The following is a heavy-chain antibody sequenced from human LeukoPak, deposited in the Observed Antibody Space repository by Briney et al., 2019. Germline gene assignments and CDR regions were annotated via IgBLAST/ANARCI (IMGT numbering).Heavy chain of an antibody. D-gene: IGHD5-12*01. V-gene: IGHV3-21*01. CDR2: ISTSSSYI. J-gene: IGHJ4*02. CDR3: ARSTYSGYVNTFDN. CDR1: GFTFSSYT. Sequence: GGSLRLSCAASGFTFSSYTMNWVRQAPGKGLEWVSSISTSSSYIYYADSLKGRFTISRDNAKNSLYLQMNSLRVEDTAVYYCARSTYSGYVNTFDNWGQGTLVTVSS.